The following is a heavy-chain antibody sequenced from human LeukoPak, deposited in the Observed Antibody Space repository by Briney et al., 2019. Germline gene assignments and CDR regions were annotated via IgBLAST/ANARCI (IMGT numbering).Heavy chain of an antibody. CDR2: ISWNSGSI. J-gene: IGHJ3*02. CDR1: GFTFDDYA. CDR3: AKDSASGQLAGTAFDI. V-gene: IGHV3-9*03. Sequence: PGRSLRISCAASGFTFDDYAMHWVRQAPGKGLEWVSGISWNSGSIGYADSVKGRFTISRDNAKNSLYLQMNSLRAEDMALYYCAKDSASGQLAGTAFDIWGQGTMVTVSS. D-gene: IGHD6-19*01.